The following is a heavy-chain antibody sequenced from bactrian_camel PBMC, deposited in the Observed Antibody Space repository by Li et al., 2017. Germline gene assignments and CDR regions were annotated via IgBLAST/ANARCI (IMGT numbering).Heavy chain of an antibody. CDR2: IDTGDGST. V-gene: IGHV3S1*01. J-gene: IGHJ6*01. CDR1: GYTYNRNC. Sequence: VQLVESGGGLVQPGGSLRLSCAASGYTYNRNCMAWFRQAPGKEREGVAAIDTGDGSTYYLNSVEGRFTISHDTAKNTLYLQMNSLKPEDTAMYYCAARGPYCYTKLSVRDFTYWGQGTQVTVS. D-gene: IGHD2*01. CDR3: AARGPYCYTKLSVRDFTY.